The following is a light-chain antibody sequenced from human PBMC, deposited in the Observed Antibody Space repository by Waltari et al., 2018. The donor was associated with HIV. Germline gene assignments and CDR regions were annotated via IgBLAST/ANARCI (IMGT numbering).Light chain of an antibody. CDR1: RIATKS. V-gene: IGLV3-21*04. J-gene: IGLJ3*02. Sequence: YVLTQPPSVSVAPGRTATISCGGTRIATKSVHWYQQKSGQAPLLVIFYDSDRPSGIPERLSGSNSGSAATLTINRVEAGDEADYFCQVWDETRNHVVFGGGTKLIAL. CDR2: YDS. CDR3: QVWDETRNHVV.